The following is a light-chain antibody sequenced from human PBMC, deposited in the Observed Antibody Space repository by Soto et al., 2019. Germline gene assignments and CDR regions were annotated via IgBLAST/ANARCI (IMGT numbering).Light chain of an antibody. CDR3: EAWDDSLNGVV. Sequence: QSVLTQTPSASGTPGQRVNISCSGSSSNIGSNNVNWYQQLPGTAPKLLIYSNNQRPSWVPDRFSGSKSGTSASLAISGLQYEDEADYYCEAWDDSLNGVVFGGGTKLTVL. CDR1: SSNIGSNN. V-gene: IGLV1-44*01. CDR2: SNN. J-gene: IGLJ2*01.